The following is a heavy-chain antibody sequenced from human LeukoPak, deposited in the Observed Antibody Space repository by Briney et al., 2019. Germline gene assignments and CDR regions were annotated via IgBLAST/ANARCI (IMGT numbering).Heavy chain of an antibody. CDR2: ISGSGGST. CDR1: GFTFSSYS. J-gene: IGHJ4*02. V-gene: IGHV3-23*01. D-gene: IGHD6-13*01. Sequence: GGSLRLSCAASGFTFSSYSMSWVRQAPGKGLEWVSSISGSGGSTYYADSVKGRFTISRDNSKNTLYLQMNSLRAEDKAVYYWATRIASRWGQGTMVTVSS. CDR3: ATRIASR.